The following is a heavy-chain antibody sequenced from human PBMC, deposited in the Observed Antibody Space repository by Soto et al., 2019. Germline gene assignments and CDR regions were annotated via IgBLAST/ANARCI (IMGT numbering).Heavy chain of an antibody. CDR3: ARDFTDSSGPTLGMGV. J-gene: IGHJ6*02. D-gene: IGHD6-19*01. V-gene: IGHV4-31*03. CDR1: GGSISSGGYY. CDR2: IYYSGST. Sequence: QVQLQESGPGLVKPSQTLSLTCTVSGGSISSGGYYWSWIRQHPGKGLEWIGYIYYSGSTYYNPSLKSRVTISVDTSKNLFSLKLSSVTAADTAVYYCARDFTDSSGPTLGMGVWGQGTTVTVSS.